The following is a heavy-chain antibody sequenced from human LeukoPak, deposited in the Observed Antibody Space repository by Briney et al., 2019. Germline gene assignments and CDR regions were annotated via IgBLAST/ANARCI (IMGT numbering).Heavy chain of an antibody. CDR3: ARDGYSSGWYEEVYDY. D-gene: IGHD6-19*01. J-gene: IGHJ4*02. CDR1: GYTFTSYG. CDR2: ISAYNGNT. Sequence: GASVKVSCKASGYTFTSYGISWVRQAPGQGLEWMGWISAYNGNTNYAQKLQGRVTMTTDTSTSTAYMELRSLRSDDTAVYYCARDGYSSGWYEEVYDYWGQGTLVTVSS. V-gene: IGHV1-18*01.